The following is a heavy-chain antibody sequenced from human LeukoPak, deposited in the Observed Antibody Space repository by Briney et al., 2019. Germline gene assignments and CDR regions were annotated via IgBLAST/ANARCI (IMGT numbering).Heavy chain of an antibody. Sequence: PGGSLRLSCAASGFTLFESAMSWVRQAPGKGLEWVAGISASGGVTYYTDSVKGRFTISRDTSKSTVYLQMHSLRVDDAAVYFCAKGGIYGDCGAFWGQGTLVAVSS. V-gene: IGHV3-23*01. D-gene: IGHD4-17*01. CDR3: AKGGIYGDCGAF. J-gene: IGHJ4*02. CDR2: ISASGGVT. CDR1: GFTLFESA.